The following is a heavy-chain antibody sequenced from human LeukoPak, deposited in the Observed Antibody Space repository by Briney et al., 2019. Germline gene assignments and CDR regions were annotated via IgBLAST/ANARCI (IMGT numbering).Heavy chain of an antibody. CDR1: GFTFSSYG. J-gene: IGHJ1*01. D-gene: IGHD3-22*01. CDR3: AKDGRYYDSSGYSPYFQH. V-gene: IGHV3-30*18. CDR2: ISYDGSNK. Sequence: GGSLRLSRAASGFTFSSYGMHWVRQAPGKGLEWVAVISYDGSNKYYADSVKGRFTISRDNSKNTLYLQMNSLRAEDTAVYYCAKDGRYYDSSGYSPYFQHWGQGTLVTVSS.